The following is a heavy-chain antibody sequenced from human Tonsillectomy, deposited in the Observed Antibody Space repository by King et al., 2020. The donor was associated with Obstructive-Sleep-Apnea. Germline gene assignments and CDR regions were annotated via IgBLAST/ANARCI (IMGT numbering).Heavy chain of an antibody. J-gene: IGHJ3*02. D-gene: IGHD2-15*01. CDR3: ARPHHCSSGSCYGAFDI. Sequence: QLVQSGAEVKKPGSSVKVSCKASGGTFSSYAISWVRQAPGQGLEWMGGIIPILGIANYAQKFQGRVTITADKTTSTAYMELSSLRSEDTAVYYCARPHHCSSGSCYGAFDIWGQGTMVTVSS. CDR1: GGTFSSYA. CDR2: IIPILGIA. V-gene: IGHV1-69*10.